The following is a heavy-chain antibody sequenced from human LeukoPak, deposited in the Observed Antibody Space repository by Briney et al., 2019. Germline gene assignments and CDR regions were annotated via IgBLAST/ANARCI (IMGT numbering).Heavy chain of an antibody. CDR3: ARGVHYYGSGRSWFDP. CDR1: GFIFSTYG. J-gene: IGHJ5*02. CDR2: INHSGST. V-gene: IGHV4-34*01. Sequence: GSLRLSCAASGFIFSTYGMHWVRQAPGKGLEWIGEINHSGSTNYNPSLKSRVTISVDTSKNQFSLKLSSVTAAETAVYYCARGVHYYGSGRSWFDPWGQGTLVTVSS. D-gene: IGHD3-10*01.